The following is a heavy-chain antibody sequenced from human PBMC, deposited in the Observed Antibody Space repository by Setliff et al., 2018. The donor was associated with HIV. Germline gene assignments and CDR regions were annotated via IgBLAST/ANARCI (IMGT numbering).Heavy chain of an antibody. J-gene: IGHJ4*02. CDR3: ARVYCSTRSCVDEWYFDY. CDR2: INPYGGAA. Sequence: ASVKVSCKASGYTFTGYYVHWVRQAPGQGLEWMGVINPYGGAADFAQRFRDRLAMTTDTSTSTVFLELSSLRSEDTAIYYCARVYCSTRSCVDEWYFDYWGQGTLVTVSS. V-gene: IGHV1-46*01. D-gene: IGHD2-2*01. CDR1: GYTFTGYY.